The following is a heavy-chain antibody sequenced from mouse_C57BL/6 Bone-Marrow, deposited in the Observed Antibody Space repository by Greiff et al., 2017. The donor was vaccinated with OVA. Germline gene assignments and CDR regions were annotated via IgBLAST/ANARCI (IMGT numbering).Heavy chain of an antibody. CDR3: ARVGSFCV. CDR2: INYDGSST. V-gene: IGHV5-16*01. J-gene: IGHJ1*03. CDR1: GFTFSDYY. D-gene: IGHD1-1*01. Sequence: EVMLVESEGGLVQPGSSMKLSCTASGFTFSDYYMAWVRQVPEKGLEWVANINYDGSSTYYLDSLKSRFIISRDNAKNILYLQMSSLKSEDTATYYCARVGSFCVWGTGTTVTVSS.